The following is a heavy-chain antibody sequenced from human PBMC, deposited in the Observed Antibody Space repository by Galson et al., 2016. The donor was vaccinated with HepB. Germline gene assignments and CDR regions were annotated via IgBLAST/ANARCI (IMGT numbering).Heavy chain of an antibody. CDR1: GLNFGSSF. D-gene: IGHD3-10*01. J-gene: IGHJ3*01. CDR2: ISYRSGSPDDI. Sequence: SLRLSCAASGLNFGSSFMNRIRQAPGKGLEWVAYISYRSGSPDDISYADSVMGRFTISRDNAENSVYLQMNSLRDEDTAVYYCARELVRSSFDLWGQGTMVTVSS. V-gene: IGHV3-48*02. CDR3: ARELVRSSFDL.